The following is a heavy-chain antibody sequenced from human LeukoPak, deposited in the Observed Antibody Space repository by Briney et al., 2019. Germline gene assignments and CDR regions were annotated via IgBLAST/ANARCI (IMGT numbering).Heavy chain of an antibody. CDR1: GFTSSSYS. J-gene: IGHJ4*02. V-gene: IGHV3-21*01. D-gene: IGHD6-19*01. CDR3: ARGRSGWIDY. Sequence: GGSLRLSCAASGFTSSSYSMNWVRQAPGKGLEWVSSISSSSSYIYYADSVKGRFTISRDNAKNSLYLQMNSLRAEDTAVYYCARGRSGWIDYWGQGTLVTVSS. CDR2: ISSSSSYI.